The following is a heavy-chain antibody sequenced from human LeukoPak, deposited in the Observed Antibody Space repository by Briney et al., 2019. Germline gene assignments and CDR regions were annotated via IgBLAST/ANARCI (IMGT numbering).Heavy chain of an antibody. Sequence: GRSLRLSCAASGFTFSSYGMHWVRQAPGKGLEWVAVISYDGSNKYYADSVKGRFTISRDNSKNTLYLQMNSLRAEDTAVFFCAKDSGDSSGWYPLDSWGQGTPVTVSS. V-gene: IGHV3-30*18. CDR2: ISYDGSNK. J-gene: IGHJ4*02. CDR1: GFTFSSYG. CDR3: AKDSGDSSGWYPLDS. D-gene: IGHD6-19*01.